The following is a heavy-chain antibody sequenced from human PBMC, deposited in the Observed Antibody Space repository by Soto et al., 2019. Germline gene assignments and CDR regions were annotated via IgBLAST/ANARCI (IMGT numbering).Heavy chain of an antibody. CDR3: AKGYDSSGYHWIDY. CDR1: GFTFSSYG. V-gene: IGHV3-30*18. J-gene: IGHJ4*02. D-gene: IGHD3-22*01. Sequence: GGFLRLSCAASGFTFSSYGVHWVRQAPGKGLEWVAVISFDGSNKYYADSVQGRFTISRDNSKNTLYLQMNSLRAEDTAVYYCAKGYDSSGYHWIDYWGQGTLVTVSS. CDR2: ISFDGSNK.